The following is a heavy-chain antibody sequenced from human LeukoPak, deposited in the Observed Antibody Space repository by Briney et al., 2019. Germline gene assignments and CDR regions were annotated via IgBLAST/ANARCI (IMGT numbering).Heavy chain of an antibody. CDR3: AREMRSSKALDY. Sequence: ASVKVSCKTSGYMFTVYYLHWVRQAPGQGLEWMGMISPTGGTTRFSQKYQGRITMTRDMSTSTVYMDLSSLRSEDTAVYYCAREMRSSKALDYWGQGTLVTVSS. V-gene: IGHV1-46*01. CDR1: GYMFTVYY. J-gene: IGHJ4*02. CDR2: ISPTGGTT. D-gene: IGHD2/OR15-2a*01.